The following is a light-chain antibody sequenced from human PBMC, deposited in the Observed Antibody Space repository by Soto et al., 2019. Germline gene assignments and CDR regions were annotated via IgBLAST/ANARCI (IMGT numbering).Light chain of an antibody. Sequence: EIEMTQSPATLSVSPGERATLSCRASQSVNTNLAWYQQKPGQAPRLLIYGASTRAPGIPARFSGSGSGTEFTLTITYVQPEDFATYYCQQGYSIHALTFGGGTKVELK. CDR1: QSVNTN. J-gene: IGKJ4*01. CDR2: GAS. CDR3: QQGYSIHALT. V-gene: IGKV3-15*01.